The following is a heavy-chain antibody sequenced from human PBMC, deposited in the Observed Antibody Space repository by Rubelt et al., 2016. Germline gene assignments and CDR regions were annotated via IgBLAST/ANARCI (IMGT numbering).Heavy chain of an antibody. CDR3: ARALTRTLTTDPYHFDY. CDR1: GYTFTSYD. CDR2: MNPNRGNT. V-gene: IGHV1-8*01. D-gene: IGHD4-17*01. J-gene: IGHJ4*02. Sequence: QVQLVQSGAEVKKPGASVKVSCKASGYTFTSYDINWVRQATGQGLEWMGWMNPNRGNTGYAQRFQGGVIMTRDTSISTAYMEWGVLRYEDTAVYYCARALTRTLTTDPYHFDYWGQGTLVTVSS.